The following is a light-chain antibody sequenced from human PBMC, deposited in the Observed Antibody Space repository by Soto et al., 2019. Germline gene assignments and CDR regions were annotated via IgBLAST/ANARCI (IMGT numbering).Light chain of an antibody. V-gene: IGLV2-11*01. Sequence: QSVLTQPHSVSGSPGQSVTISCTGTSSDVGGYSYVSWYQQHPGKAPQLIIYDVTERPSGVPDRFSGSKSGNTASLTISGLQAEDEAYYYCCSYTGSYSYVFGIGTKVTVL. CDR2: DVT. CDR1: SSDVGGYSY. J-gene: IGLJ1*01. CDR3: CSYTGSYSYV.